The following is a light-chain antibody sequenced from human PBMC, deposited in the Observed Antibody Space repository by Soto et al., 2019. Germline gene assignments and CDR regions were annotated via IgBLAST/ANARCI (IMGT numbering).Light chain of an antibody. CDR2: EVS. Sequence: QSVLTQPASVSGSPGQSITISCTGTSSDVGGYKYVSWYQQHPGKAPKLLIYEVSNRPSGVSNRFSGCKSGNTASLTISGLQAEDEADYYCTSYTRSSTWVFGGGTKLTVL. CDR1: SSDVGGYKY. V-gene: IGLV2-14*01. J-gene: IGLJ3*02. CDR3: TSYTRSSTWV.